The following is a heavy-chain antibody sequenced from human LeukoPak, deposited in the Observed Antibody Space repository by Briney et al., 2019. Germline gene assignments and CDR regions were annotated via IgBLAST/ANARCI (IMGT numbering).Heavy chain of an antibody. Sequence: GASVKVSCKASGYTFTSYDINWVRQATGQGLEWMGWMNPSSGNTGYAQKFQGRVTMTRNTSISTAYMELSSLRSEDTAVYYCARGIRGIAARPGRGWYFDYWGQGTLVTVSS. CDR2: MNPSSGNT. CDR3: ARGIRGIAARPGRGWYFDY. V-gene: IGHV1-8*01. CDR1: GYTFTSYD. D-gene: IGHD6-6*01. J-gene: IGHJ4*02.